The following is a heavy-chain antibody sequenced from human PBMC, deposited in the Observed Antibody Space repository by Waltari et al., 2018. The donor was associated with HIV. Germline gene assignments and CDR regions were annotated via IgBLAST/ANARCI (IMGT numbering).Heavy chain of an antibody. V-gene: IGHV3-11*05. D-gene: IGHD3-10*02. CDR1: GFTFTDYY. Sequence: EQLVESGENLVEPGGSLTLSCKASGFTFTDYYMAWVRQTPTKGLEWIADISRSRGHTNYAQSLGCRFTISRDNANNFLYLQMTNSGGDDTAVYFCARVPSYYYVNGYSSGYFDLWGRGILVTVSS. CDR2: ISRSRGHT. J-gene: IGHJ2*01. CDR3: ARVPSYYYVNGYSSGYFDL.